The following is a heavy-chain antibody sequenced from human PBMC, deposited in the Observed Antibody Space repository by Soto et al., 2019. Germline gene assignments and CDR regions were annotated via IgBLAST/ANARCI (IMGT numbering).Heavy chain of an antibody. CDR2: ISSSSSTI. V-gene: IGHV3-48*02. Sequence: ESGGGLVQPGGSLRLSCAASGFTFSSYSMNWVRQAPGKGLEWVSYISSSSSTIYYADSVKGRFTISRDNAKNSLYLQMNSLRDEDTAVYYCARDEIAARPGEDYYYYYGMDVWGQGTTVTVSS. J-gene: IGHJ6*02. CDR1: GFTFSSYS. D-gene: IGHD6-6*01. CDR3: ARDEIAARPGEDYYYYYGMDV.